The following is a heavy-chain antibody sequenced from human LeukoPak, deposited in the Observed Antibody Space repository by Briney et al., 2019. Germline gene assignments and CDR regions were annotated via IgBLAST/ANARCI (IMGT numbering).Heavy chain of an antibody. CDR2: ISSSSSYI. Sequence: GRSLRLSCAASGFTFSSYSMNWVRQAPGKGLEWVSSISSSSSYIYYADSVKGRFTISRDNAKNSLYLQMNSLRAEDTAVYYCARAIGFGELDYWGQGTLVTVSS. D-gene: IGHD3-10*01. J-gene: IGHJ4*02. CDR3: ARAIGFGELDY. CDR1: GFTFSSYS. V-gene: IGHV3-21*01.